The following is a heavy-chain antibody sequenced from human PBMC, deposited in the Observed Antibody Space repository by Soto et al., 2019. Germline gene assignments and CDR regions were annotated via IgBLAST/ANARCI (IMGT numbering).Heavy chain of an antibody. CDR3: ARGGEEMXTPPPYIY. Sequence: QVQLVQSGAEVKKPGSSVKVSCKASGGTFSSYAXXXVRQAXGQGLEWMGGIIPIFGAANYAQKFQGRLTITADKTTRTVYMELTRLTSEDTALYYCARGGEEMXTPPPYIYWGQGTLVTVSS. J-gene: IGHJ4*02. V-gene: IGHV1-69*06. CDR1: GGTFSSYA. CDR2: IIPIFGAA. D-gene: IGHD4-4*01.